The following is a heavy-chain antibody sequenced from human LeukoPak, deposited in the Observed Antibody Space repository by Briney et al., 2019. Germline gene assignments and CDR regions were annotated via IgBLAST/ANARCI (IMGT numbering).Heavy chain of an antibody. CDR2: ISSSSSYI. J-gene: IGHJ6*03. D-gene: IGHD6-19*01. CDR1: GFTFSSYA. V-gene: IGHV3-21*01. Sequence: GGSLRLSCAASGFTFSSYAMSWVRQAPGKGLEWVSSISSSSSYIYYADSMKGRFTISRDNAKNSLYLQMNSLRAEDTAVYYCTTDLQWLVLVGYYYYTDVWGKGTTVTVSS. CDR3: TTDLQWLVLVGYYYYTDV.